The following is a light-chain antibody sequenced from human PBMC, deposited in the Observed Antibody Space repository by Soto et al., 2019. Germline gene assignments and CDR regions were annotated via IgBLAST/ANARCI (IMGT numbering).Light chain of an antibody. CDR2: GPS. J-gene: IGKJ4*01. CDR1: QGVNTY. CDR3: QQYYDWPLT. Sequence: EIVMTQSPATLSVSPGERATLFCRASQGVNTYLAWYQQKPGQAPRLLIYGPSTRATGIPARFSGSGSGTESTLTISSLQSEDFAVYYCQQYYDWPLTFGGGTKVEVK. V-gene: IGKV3-15*01.